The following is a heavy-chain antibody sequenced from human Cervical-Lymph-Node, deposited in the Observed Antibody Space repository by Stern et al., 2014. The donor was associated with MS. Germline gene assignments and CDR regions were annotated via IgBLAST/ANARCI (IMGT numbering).Heavy chain of an antibody. CDR3: ARDSTHYDFWSGYPGDY. CDR1: GFTFSSYW. V-gene: IGHV3-74*01. CDR2: INRDGSST. J-gene: IGHJ4*02. D-gene: IGHD3-3*01. Sequence: EVQLVESGGGLVQPGGSLRLSCAASGFTFSSYWMHWVRQAPGKGLVWVSRINRDGSSTSYADAVKGRITISRDSAKNTLYLQMNSLRAEDTAVYYCARDSTHYDFWSGYPGDYWGQGTLVTVSS.